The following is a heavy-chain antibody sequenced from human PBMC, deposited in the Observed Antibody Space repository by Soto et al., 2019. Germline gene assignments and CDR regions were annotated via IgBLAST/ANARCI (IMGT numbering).Heavy chain of an antibody. Sequence: QVQLVQSGAEVKKPGASVKVSCKTSGYSFSDYAMHWLRQAPGQRPEWMGWITGGRGNTKYSQKFTGRVTINRDTSASTAYLELTGLTSADTAVYFCASVRPMYPWGQGTLVTVSS. CDR3: ASVRPMYP. J-gene: IGHJ5*02. CDR2: ITGGRGNT. D-gene: IGHD2-8*01. V-gene: IGHV1-3*01. CDR1: GYSFSDYA.